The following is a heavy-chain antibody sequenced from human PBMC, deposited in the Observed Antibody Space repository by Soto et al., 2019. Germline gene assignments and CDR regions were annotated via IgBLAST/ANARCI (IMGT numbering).Heavy chain of an antibody. V-gene: IGHV5-10-1*01. CDR2: IDPSDSYT. CDR3: ARHEASTMVDGPAFDI. Sequence: GESLKISCKGSGYSFTSYWISWVRQMPGKGLEWMGRIDPSDSYTNYSPSFQGHVTISADKSISTAYLQWSSLKASDTAMYYCARHEASTMVDGPAFDIWGQGTMVTVSS. J-gene: IGHJ3*02. CDR1: GYSFTSYW. D-gene: IGHD3-10*01.